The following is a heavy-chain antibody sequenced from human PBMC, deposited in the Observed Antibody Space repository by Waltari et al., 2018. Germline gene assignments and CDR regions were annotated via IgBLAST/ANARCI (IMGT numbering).Heavy chain of an antibody. CDR1: GSLLSNYG. Sequence: QLVQSGAEVKKPGASVKVSCKASGSLLSNYGIPWVRKAPGQGLEWMGWINPYNGDTKYEHNRQGRVTMTTDTSTTTAYMEIRTLRSDDTAIYYCARDDVNRSNFGGFWGQGTLVTVSS. J-gene: IGHJ4*02. V-gene: IGHV1-18*01. CDR3: ARDDVNRSNFGGF. D-gene: IGHD3-16*01. CDR2: INPYNGDT.